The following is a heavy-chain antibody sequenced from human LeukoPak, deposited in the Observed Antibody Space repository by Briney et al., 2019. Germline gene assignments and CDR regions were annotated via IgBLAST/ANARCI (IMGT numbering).Heavy chain of an antibody. J-gene: IGHJ6*04. CDR2: IIPILGTV. V-gene: IGHV1-69*13. Sequence: ASVTVSFTASGGTFSSYDLSWVRQAPGQGLEWMGGIIPILGTVNYAQKFQGRVTITADESTSTAYMELSSLRSEDTAVYYCARYDYYHYGMDVWGKGTTVTVSS. CDR1: GGTFSSYD. CDR3: ARYDYYHYGMDV.